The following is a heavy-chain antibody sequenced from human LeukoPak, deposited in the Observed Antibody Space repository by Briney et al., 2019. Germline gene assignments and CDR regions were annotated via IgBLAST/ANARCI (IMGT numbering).Heavy chain of an antibody. CDR3: ARRVGRPNHYFDY. V-gene: IGHV4-38-2*02. CDR1: GYSISSDYY. CDR2: IYHSGST. Sequence: PSETLSLTCTVSGYSISSDYYWGWIRQLPGKGLEWIGSIYHSGSTYYNPSLKSRVTISVDTSKNQFSLKLSSVTAADTAVYYCARRVGRPNHYFDYWGQGTLVTVSS. D-gene: IGHD1-14*01. J-gene: IGHJ4*02.